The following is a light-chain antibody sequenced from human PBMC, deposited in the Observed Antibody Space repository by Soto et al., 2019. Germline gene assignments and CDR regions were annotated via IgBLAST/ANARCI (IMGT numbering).Light chain of an antibody. CDR1: QSLSGW. CDR3: QQYNSYPWT. CDR2: DAS. J-gene: IGKJ1*01. Sequence: DIQMTQSAATLSASVGDRVTITCRASQSLSGWLAWYQQKPGKAPKLLIYDASSLESGVPSRFSGSGSGTEFALTISSLQPDDFATYYCQQYNSYPWTFGQGTKVDIK. V-gene: IGKV1-5*01.